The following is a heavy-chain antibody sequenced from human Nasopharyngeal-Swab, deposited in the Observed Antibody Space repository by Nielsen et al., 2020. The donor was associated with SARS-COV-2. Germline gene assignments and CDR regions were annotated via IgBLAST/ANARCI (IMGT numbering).Heavy chain of an antibody. CDR1: GFTFSAYD. CDR2: ISSTGSTI. J-gene: IGHJ2*01. D-gene: IGHD1-14*01. CDR3: ARDGNIRTVRYFDL. Sequence: GGSLRLSCAASGFTFSAYDMNWVRQAPGKGLEWVSYISSTGSTINYADSVKGRVTISRDNAKNSLYLQMNSLRAEDTAVYYCARDGNIRTVRYFDLWGRGCLVTVAS. V-gene: IGHV3-48*03.